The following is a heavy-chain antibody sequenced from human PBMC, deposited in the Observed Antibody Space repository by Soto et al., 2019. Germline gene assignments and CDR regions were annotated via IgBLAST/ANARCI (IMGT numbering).Heavy chain of an antibody. Sequence: GGSLRLSCAASGFTFSSYAMSWVRQAPGKGLEWVSAISGSGGSTYYADSVKGRFTISRDNSKNTLYLQMNSLRAEDTAVYYCAKHDYGVPDDYYYYMDVWGKGTTVTVSS. V-gene: IGHV3-23*01. CDR1: GFTFSSYA. CDR3: AKHDYGVPDDYYYYMDV. CDR2: ISGSGGST. J-gene: IGHJ6*03. D-gene: IGHD4-17*01.